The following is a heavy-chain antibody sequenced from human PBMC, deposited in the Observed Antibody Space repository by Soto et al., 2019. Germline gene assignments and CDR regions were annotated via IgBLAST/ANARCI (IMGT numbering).Heavy chain of an antibody. D-gene: IGHD5-18*01. V-gene: IGHV3-23*01. CDR3: AKGPVRLIQPYYYYGMDV. Sequence: GSLRLSCAAPVLTFSSYAMSWVRQGPGKGLEWVSAISGSGGSTYYADSVKGRFTISRDNSKNTLYLQMNSLRAEDTAVYYCAKGPVRLIQPYYYYGMDVWGQGTTVTVSS. CDR2: ISGSGGST. J-gene: IGHJ6*02. CDR1: VLTFSSYA.